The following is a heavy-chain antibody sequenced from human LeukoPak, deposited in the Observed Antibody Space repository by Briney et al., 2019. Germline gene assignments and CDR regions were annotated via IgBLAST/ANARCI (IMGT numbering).Heavy chain of an antibody. CDR1: GFTFSSYA. Sequence: PGGSLRLSCAASGFTFSSYAMSWVRQAPGKGLEWVSAISGSGGSTYYADSVKGRFTISRDNSKNTLYLQMNGLRDEDTAVYYCAKVYDSSGYRFDYWGQGTLVTVSS. V-gene: IGHV3-23*01. CDR3: AKVYDSSGYRFDY. J-gene: IGHJ4*02. D-gene: IGHD3-22*01. CDR2: ISGSGGST.